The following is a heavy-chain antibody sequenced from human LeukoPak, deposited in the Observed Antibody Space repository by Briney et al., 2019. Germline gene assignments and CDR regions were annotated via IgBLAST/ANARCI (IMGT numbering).Heavy chain of an antibody. V-gene: IGHV3-53*01. Sequence: GGSLRLSCAASGFTVNTNYMSWVRQAPGKGLEWVSVIYSGGSTYYADSVKGRFTISRDNSKNTLYLQMNSLRAEDTAIYYCAKDRIASPPQGRFDPWGQGTQVTVSS. CDR2: IYSGGST. CDR3: AKDRIASPPQGRFDP. J-gene: IGHJ5*02. CDR1: GFTVNTNY. D-gene: IGHD2-15*01.